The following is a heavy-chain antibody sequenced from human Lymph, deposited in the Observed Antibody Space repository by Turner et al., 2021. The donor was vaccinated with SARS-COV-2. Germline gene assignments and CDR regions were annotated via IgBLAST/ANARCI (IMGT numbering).Heavy chain of an antibody. CDR2: IYHSGIT. D-gene: IGHD2-15*01. CDR3: ATKYCSGGRCSYFDY. J-gene: IGHJ4*02. CDR1: GGPISSSNW. V-gene: IGHV4-4*02. Sequence: VQLQESGPGLVKPSGTLSLPGAVSGGPISSSNWWSWVRQPPGKGLERLGEIYHSGITNYNPSPKSRVTISVDKSKNQFSLKLSSVTAADTAVYYCATKYCSGGRCSYFDYWGQGTLVTVSS.